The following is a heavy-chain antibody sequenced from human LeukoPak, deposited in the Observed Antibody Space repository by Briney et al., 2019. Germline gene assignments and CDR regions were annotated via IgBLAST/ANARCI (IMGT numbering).Heavy chain of an antibody. CDR2: IYTSGST. J-gene: IGHJ6*02. V-gene: IGHV4-61*02. CDR3: ARTSSSWYRGGYYYYGMDV. Sequence: SETLSLTCTVSGGSISSGSYYWSWIRQPAGKGLEWIGRIYTSGSTNYNPSLKSRVTISVDTSKNQFSLKLSSVTAADMAVYYCARTSSSWYRGGYYYYGMDVWGQGTTVTVSS. D-gene: IGHD6-13*01. CDR1: GGSISSGSYY.